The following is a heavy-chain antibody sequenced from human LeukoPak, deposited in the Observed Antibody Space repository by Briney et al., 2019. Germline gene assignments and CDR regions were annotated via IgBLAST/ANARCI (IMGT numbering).Heavy chain of an antibody. CDR3: ARHENRNDGFDY. D-gene: IGHD1-1*01. J-gene: IGHJ4*02. V-gene: IGHV4-39*01. CDR2: IYYSGNT. CDR1: GGSISRSSYY. Sequence: SETLSLTCIVSGGSISRSSYYWGWIRQPPGKGLEWIGSIYYSGNTYYNPSLKSRVTISVDRSKNQFSLELSSVTAADTAVYYCARHENRNDGFDYWGQGTLVTVSS.